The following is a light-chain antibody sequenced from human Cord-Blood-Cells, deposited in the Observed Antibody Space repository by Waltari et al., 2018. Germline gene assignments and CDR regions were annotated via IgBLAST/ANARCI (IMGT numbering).Light chain of an antibody. CDR1: QGISSY. CDR2: AAS. V-gene: IGKV1-9*01. Sequence: IHLTQSPSSLSASVGDRVTITCRASQGISSYLAGYQQKPGKAPKLLISAASTLQSGVPSRFSGSGSGTDITLTSSSLQAEDFATYYCQQLNSLFTFGPGTKVDIK. CDR3: QQLNSLFT. J-gene: IGKJ3*01.